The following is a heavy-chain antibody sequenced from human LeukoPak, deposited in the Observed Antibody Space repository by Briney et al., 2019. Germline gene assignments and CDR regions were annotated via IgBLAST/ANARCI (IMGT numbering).Heavy chain of an antibody. CDR2: ISSSSSYI. J-gene: IGHJ4*02. D-gene: IGHD3-9*01. V-gene: IGHV3-21*01. CDR3: ASGPYYDILTGYFPFDY. Sequence: SGGSLRLSCAASGFTFSSYSMNRVRQAPGKGLEWVSSISSSSSYIYYADSVKGRFTISRDNAKNSLYLQMNSLRAEDTAVYYCASGPYYDILTGYFPFDYWGQGTLVTVSS. CDR1: GFTFSSYS.